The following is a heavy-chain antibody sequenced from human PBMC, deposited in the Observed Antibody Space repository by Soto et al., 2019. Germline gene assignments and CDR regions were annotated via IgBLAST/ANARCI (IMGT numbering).Heavy chain of an antibody. CDR2: IKSKTDGGTT. CDR3: TTGSWDSSGYTDYYYYGMDV. CDR1: GFTFSNAW. J-gene: IGHJ6*02. Sequence: PGGSLRLSCAASGFTFSNAWMSWVRQAPGKGLEWVGRIKSKTDGGTTDYAAPVKGRFTISRDDSKNTLYLQMNSLKTEDTAVYYCTTGSWDSSGYTDYYYYGMDVWGQGTTVTVSS. D-gene: IGHD3-22*01. V-gene: IGHV3-15*01.